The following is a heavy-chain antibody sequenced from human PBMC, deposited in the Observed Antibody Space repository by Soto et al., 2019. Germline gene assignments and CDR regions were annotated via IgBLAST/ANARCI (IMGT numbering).Heavy chain of an antibody. CDR3: AREYLGSSSGGPRDYYYYGMDV. V-gene: IGHV1-69*13. J-gene: IGHJ6*02. D-gene: IGHD6-6*01. CDR2: IIPIFGTA. Sequence: SVKVSCKASGGTFSSYAISWVRQAPGQGLEWMGGIIPIFGTANYAQKFQGRVTITADESTSTAYMELSSLRSEDTAVYYCAREYLGSSSGGPRDYYYYGMDVWGPGTTVTVSS. CDR1: GGTFSSYA.